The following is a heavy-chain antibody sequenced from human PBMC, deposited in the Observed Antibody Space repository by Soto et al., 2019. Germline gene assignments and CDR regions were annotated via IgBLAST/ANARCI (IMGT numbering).Heavy chain of an antibody. V-gene: IGHV4-59*08. CDR1: GGSISSYY. Sequence: SETLSLTCTVSGGSISSYYLSWIRQPPGKGLEWIGYIYYSGSTNYYPSLKSRVTISVDTSKNQFSLKLSSVTAADTAVYYCAKGGRQWLVTSDFNYWGQGALVTVSS. CDR3: AKGGRQWLVTSDFNY. CDR2: IYYSGST. D-gene: IGHD6-19*01. J-gene: IGHJ4*02.